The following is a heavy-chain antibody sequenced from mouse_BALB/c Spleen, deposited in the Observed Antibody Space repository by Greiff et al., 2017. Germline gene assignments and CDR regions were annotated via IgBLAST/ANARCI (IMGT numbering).Heavy chain of an antibody. CDR3: ARVAGNYFDY. CDR2: TFYSGIT. D-gene: IGHD1-1*01. Sequence: FPGNKLEYIGNTFYSGITYYNPSLESRTYITRDTSKNQFSLKLSSVTTEDTATYYCARVAGNYFDYWGQGTTLTVSS. J-gene: IGHJ2*01. V-gene: IGHV3-3*02.